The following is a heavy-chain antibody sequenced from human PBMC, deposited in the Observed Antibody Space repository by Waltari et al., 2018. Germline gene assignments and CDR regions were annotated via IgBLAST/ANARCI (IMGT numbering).Heavy chain of an antibody. CDR1: GYSISSGYY. Sequence: QVQLQESGPGLVKPSETLSLTCAVSGYSISSGYYWGWIRQPPGKGLAWVGSLYHSGSTYYNPARKSRVTIAVDRSKNQFSLKLSAVSAADTAVYYCARDCYDFWSGYLWPTCYYYGMDVWGQGTTVTVSS. CDR3: ARDCYDFWSGYLWPTCYYYGMDV. J-gene: IGHJ6*02. V-gene: IGHV4-38-2*02. D-gene: IGHD3-3*01. CDR2: LYHSGST.